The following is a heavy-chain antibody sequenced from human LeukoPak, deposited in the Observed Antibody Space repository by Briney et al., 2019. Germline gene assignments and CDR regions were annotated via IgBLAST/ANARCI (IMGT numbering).Heavy chain of an antibody. CDR2: INSDGSST. D-gene: IGHD3-16*02. J-gene: IGHJ3*02. V-gene: IGHV3-74*01. CDR3: ARDYDYVWGSYRYSASFDI. CDR1: GFTFSNYW. Sequence: GGSLRLSCAASGFTFSNYWMHWVRQAPGKGLVWVSRINSDGSSTTYADSVKGRFTISRDNAKNSLYLQMNSLRAEDTAVYYCARDYDYVWGSYRYSASFDIWGQGTMVTVS.